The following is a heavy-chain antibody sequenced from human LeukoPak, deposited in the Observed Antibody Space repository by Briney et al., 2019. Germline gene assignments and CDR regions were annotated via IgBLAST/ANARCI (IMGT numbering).Heavy chain of an antibody. CDR3: ASYYHTRGWTFDI. CDR2: IHYNGDT. Sequence: PETLSLTCVVSGGSIANKWRSWLRQPPGKGLEWIGEIHYNGDTNYISPLKSRVIMSVDRSKNQFSLNLISVTAADTAVYYCASYYHTRGWTFDIWGQGTMVTVSS. J-gene: IGHJ3*02. V-gene: IGHV4-4*03. CDR1: GGSIANKW. D-gene: IGHD3-22*01.